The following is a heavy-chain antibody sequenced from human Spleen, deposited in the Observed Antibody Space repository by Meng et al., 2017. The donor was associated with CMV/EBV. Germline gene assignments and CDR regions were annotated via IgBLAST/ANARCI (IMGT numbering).Heavy chain of an antibody. CDR1: GYTFTSYG. V-gene: IGHV1-18*01. J-gene: IGHJ2*01. CDR2: ISAYKGNT. Sequence: ASVKVSCKASGYTFTSYGISWVRQAPGQGLEWMGWISAYKGNTNYAQKLQSRVTMTTDTSTSTAYMELRSLRSDDTAVYYCARVNIVAVIAAYWYFDLWGRGTLVTVSS. D-gene: IGHD2-21*01. CDR3: ARVNIVAVIAAYWYFDL.